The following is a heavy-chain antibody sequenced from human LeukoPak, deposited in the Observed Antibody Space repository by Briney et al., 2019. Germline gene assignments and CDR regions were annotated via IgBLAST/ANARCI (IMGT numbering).Heavy chain of an antibody. CDR3: AECSRDCNHAPFDI. CDR2: ISGSGGST. D-gene: IGHD2-21*02. J-gene: IGHJ3*02. Sequence: PGASLRLSCAASGFTFSSYAMSWVRQPPGKGLEWVLSISGSGGSTYYADPVKGRLTNSKDNPKNTLYIQITSLTAEDTAVYYCAECSRDCNHAPFDIWGQGTMVTVSS. V-gene: IGHV3-23*01. CDR1: GFTFSSYA.